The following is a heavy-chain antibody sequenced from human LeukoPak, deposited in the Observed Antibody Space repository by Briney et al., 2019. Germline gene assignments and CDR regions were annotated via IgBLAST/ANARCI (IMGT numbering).Heavy chain of an antibody. J-gene: IGHJ6*03. V-gene: IGHV1-69*05. Sequence: ASVKVSCKASGGTFSSYAISWVRQAPGQGLEWMGGIIPIFGTANYAQKFQGRVTITTDESTSTAYMELRSLISDDTAVYYCARGATKVTSVIHMDVWGKGTTVIVSS. CDR1: GGTFSSYA. CDR2: IIPIFGTA. CDR3: ARGATKVTSVIHMDV. D-gene: IGHD4-17*01.